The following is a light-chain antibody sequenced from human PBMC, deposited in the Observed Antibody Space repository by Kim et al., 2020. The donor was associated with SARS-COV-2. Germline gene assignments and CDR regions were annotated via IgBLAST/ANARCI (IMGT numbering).Light chain of an antibody. CDR3: AAWDDSLNGVV. CDR2: SNN. J-gene: IGLJ2*01. CDR1: RSNIGGHS. Sequence: GQRVTISCSGSRSNIGGHSVNWYQQLPAAAPKLLIYSNNQRPSGVPDRFSGSKSGTSASLAISGLQSEDEADYHCAAWDDSLNGVVFGGGTQLTVL. V-gene: IGLV1-44*01.